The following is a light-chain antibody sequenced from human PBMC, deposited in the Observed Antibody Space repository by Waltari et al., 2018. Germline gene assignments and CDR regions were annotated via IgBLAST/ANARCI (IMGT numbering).Light chain of an antibody. CDR1: QSLLHRNGYNS. V-gene: IGKV2-28*01. Sequence: DLVMTQSPLSLPVTPGEPASISCRSSQSLLHRNGYNSLAWYLQNPGQSPQLLIYLGSNRGSGVPDRFSGSGSGTDFTLKIRRVEAEDVGVYYCMQALQTPPAFTFGPGTKVDIK. J-gene: IGKJ3*01. CDR3: MQALQTPPAFT. CDR2: LGS.